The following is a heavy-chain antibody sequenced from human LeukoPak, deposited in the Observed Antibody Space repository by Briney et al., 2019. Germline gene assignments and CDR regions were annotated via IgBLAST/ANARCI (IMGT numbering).Heavy chain of an antibody. J-gene: IGHJ4*02. Sequence: ASVKVSCKAFGYTFTGYYIRWLRQAPGQGLEWMGWINPDSGGTDSAQKFQGRVTMTRDTSISTAYMELSSLRSDDTAVYYCAKDDISQLRVGELSPWGVFDYWGQGTLVTVSS. CDR1: GYTFTGYY. CDR3: AKDDISQLRVGELSPWGVFDY. V-gene: IGHV1-2*02. CDR2: INPDSGGT. D-gene: IGHD3-16*02.